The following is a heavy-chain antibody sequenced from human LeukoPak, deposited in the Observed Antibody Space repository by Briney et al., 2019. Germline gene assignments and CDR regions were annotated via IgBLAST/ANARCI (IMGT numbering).Heavy chain of an antibody. CDR3: AKVPTMVRGVPSWFDP. J-gene: IGHJ5*02. Sequence: PGGSLRLSCAASGFTFSSYAMSWVRQAPGKGLEWVSAISGSGGSTYYADSVKGRFTISRDNSKNTLYLQMNSLRAEDTAVYYCAKVPTMVRGVPSWFDPWGQGTLVTVSS. CDR2: ISGSGGST. D-gene: IGHD3-10*01. CDR1: GFTFSSYA. V-gene: IGHV3-23*01.